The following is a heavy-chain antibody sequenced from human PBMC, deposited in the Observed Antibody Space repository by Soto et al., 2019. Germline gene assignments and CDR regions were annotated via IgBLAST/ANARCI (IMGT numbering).Heavy chain of an antibody. D-gene: IGHD1-1*01. Sequence: QVQLQESGPGLVKPSGTLSLTCAVSGGSISSSNWWSWVRQPPGKGLEWIGEIYHSGSTNYNPSLKSQVTISVDKSKIQFSLKLSAVTAADTALYYCARFSTGDYYYYGMDVWGPGATVTVSS. CDR1: GGSISSSNW. CDR3: ARFSTGDYYYYGMDV. V-gene: IGHV4-4*02. CDR2: IYHSGST. J-gene: IGHJ6*02.